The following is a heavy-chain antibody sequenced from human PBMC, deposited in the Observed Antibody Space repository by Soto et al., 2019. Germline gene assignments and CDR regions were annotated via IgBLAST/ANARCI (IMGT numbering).Heavy chain of an antibody. CDR3: ARVRAVTPILRNFDY. Sequence: ASVKVSCKASGYTFTSYAMHWVRQAPGQRFDWMGWINAGNGNTKYSQKFQGRVTITRDTSASTAYMELSSLRSEDTAVYYCARVRAVTPILRNFDYWGQGTLVTVSS. V-gene: IGHV1-3*01. CDR1: GYTFTSYA. J-gene: IGHJ4*02. D-gene: IGHD4-4*01. CDR2: INAGNGNT.